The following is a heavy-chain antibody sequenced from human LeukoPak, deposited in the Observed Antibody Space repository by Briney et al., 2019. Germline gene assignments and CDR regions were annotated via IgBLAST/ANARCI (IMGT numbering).Heavy chain of an antibody. D-gene: IGHD6-19*01. CDR2: ISSSSSYI. J-gene: IGHJ4*02. Sequence: GGSLRLSCAASGFTFSSYSMNWVRQAPGKGLEWVSSISSSSSYIYYADSVKGRFTISRDNAKNSLYLQMNSLRAEDTAVYYCARDLYSSGWYDYWGQGTLVTVSS. CDR1: GFTFSSYS. CDR3: ARDLYSSGWYDY. V-gene: IGHV3-21*01.